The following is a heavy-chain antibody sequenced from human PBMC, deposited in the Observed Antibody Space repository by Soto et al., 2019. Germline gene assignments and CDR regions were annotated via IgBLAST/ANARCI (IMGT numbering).Heavy chain of an antibody. D-gene: IGHD6-13*01. CDR1: GGNFSTYS. CDR2: IIPLVGTT. CDR3: ARGANHGSSWYFWFDP. V-gene: IGHV1-69*01. J-gene: IGHJ5*02. Sequence: QMQRVQSGAEVRMPGSSVKVSCKASGGNFSTYSINWVRQAPGQWLEWMGGIIPLVGTTNYAQKFKGRVTITADESTSTAYMELSSLRAEDAAVYYCARGANHGSSWYFWFDPWGQGTMVTFSS.